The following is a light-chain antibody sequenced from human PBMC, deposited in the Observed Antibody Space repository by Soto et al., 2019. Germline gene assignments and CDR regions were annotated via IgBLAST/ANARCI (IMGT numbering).Light chain of an antibody. J-gene: IGKJ4*01. V-gene: IGKV3-20*01. CDR2: GAS. CDR1: QSVISDY. Sequence: EIVLTQSPATLSLSPGERATLSCRASQSVISDYLAWYQQKPGQAPRLLIYGASGRATGIPDRFSGSGSGTDFTLTISRLEPEDFAVYYCQQYGSSPLTFGGVTKVDI. CDR3: QQYGSSPLT.